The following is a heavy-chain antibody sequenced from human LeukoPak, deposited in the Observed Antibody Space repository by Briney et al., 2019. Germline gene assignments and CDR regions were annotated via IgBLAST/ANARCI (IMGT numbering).Heavy chain of an antibody. CDR1: GGSFSGYY. V-gene: IGHV4-34*01. CDR3: ARGKSGYCSGGSCYGNYYYYMDV. D-gene: IGHD2-15*01. Sequence: PSETLSLTCAVYGGSFSGYYWSWIRQPPGKGLEWIGEINHSGSTNYHPSLKSRVTISVDTSKNQFSLKLSSVTAADTAVYYCARGKSGYCSGGSCYGNYYYYMDVWGKGTTVTVSS. J-gene: IGHJ6*03. CDR2: INHSGST.